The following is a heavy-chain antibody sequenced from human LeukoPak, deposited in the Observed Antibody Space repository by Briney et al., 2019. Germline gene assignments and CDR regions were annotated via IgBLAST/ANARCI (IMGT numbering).Heavy chain of an antibody. CDR2: ISYDGSNK. CDR1: GFTFSSYA. Sequence: GRSLRLSCAASGFTFSSYAMHWVRQAPGKGLEWVAVISYDGSNKYYADSVKGRFTISRDNSKNTLYLQMNSLRAEDTAVHYCAREREYSSSLLGAFDIWGQGTMVTVSS. D-gene: IGHD6-6*01. CDR3: AREREYSSSLLGAFDI. V-gene: IGHV3-30*04. J-gene: IGHJ3*02.